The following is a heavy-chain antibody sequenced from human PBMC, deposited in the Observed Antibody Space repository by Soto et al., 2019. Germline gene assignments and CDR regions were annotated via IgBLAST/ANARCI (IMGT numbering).Heavy chain of an antibody. D-gene: IGHD1-1*01. CDR2: IHYTGST. J-gene: IGHJ5*02. CDR1: GGSMSRYY. Sequence: SETLSLTCTVSGGSMSRYYWTWIRQPPGKGLEWIGNIHYTGSTNYNPSLKSRVTILLGTSTSQFSLKVSSVTAADTAVYYCARDLTISSTDGPLDPWGHGTLVTVST. CDR3: ARDLTISSTDGPLDP. V-gene: IGHV4-59*01.